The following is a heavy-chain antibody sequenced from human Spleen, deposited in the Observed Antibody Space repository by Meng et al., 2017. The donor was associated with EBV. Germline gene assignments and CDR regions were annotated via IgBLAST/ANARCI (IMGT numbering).Heavy chain of an antibody. V-gene: IGHV3-74*01. J-gene: IGHJ4*02. CDR3: SRDLAGPVDD. CDR2: LNEDGGIT. CDR1: GFRFSSFW. Sequence: EVQLLESGGGLVQPGGSLRLSGVVSGFRFSSFWMHWVRQVPGKGLVWVARLNEDGGITTYADSVKGRFTISRDNTRNTLYLQMNSLRAEDTGVYFCSRDLAGPVDDWGQGTLVTVSS.